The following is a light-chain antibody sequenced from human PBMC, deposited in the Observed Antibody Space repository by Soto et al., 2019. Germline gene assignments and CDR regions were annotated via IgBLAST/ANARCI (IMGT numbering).Light chain of an antibody. CDR1: SSDVGGYNY. Sequence: QSALTQPASVSGSPGQSITISCTGTSSDVGGYNYVSWYQQHPGRAPQLMIYDVSNRPSGFSNRFSGSRSGNTASLTISGLQAEDEADYYCSSYATRTTVLFGGGTKLTVL. CDR3: SSYATRTTVL. J-gene: IGLJ2*01. V-gene: IGLV2-14*03. CDR2: DVS.